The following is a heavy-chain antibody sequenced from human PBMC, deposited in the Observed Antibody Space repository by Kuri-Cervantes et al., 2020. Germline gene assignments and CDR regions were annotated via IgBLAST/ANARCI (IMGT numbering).Heavy chain of an antibody. CDR3: ARRPVDCSGGSCYSYYYYGMDV. J-gene: IGHJ6*02. D-gene: IGHD2-15*01. CDR1: GGTFSSYA. V-gene: IGHV1-69*06. Sequence: SVKVSCKASGGTFSSYAISWVRQAPGQGLEWMGGIIPIFGTANYAQKFQGRVTITADTSTSTAYMELRSLRSDDTAVYYCARRPVDCSGGSCYSYYYYGMDVWGQGTTVTVSS. CDR2: IIPIFGTA.